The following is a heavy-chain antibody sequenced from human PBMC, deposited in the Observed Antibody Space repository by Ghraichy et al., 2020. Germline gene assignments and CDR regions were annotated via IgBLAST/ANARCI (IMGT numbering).Heavy chain of an antibody. V-gene: IGHV2-5*02. D-gene: IGHD5-24*01. J-gene: IGHJ4*02. CDR2: IYWDDDK. CDR3: AYRFRADHYDY. Sequence: SGPTLVKPTETLTLSCSFSGFSLSTSGVGVGWIRQPPGEALEWLAVIYWDDDKRYRPSLKSRVTLTKDISKNQVVLTMTNMNPVDTGTYYCAYRFRADHYDYWGQGTLVTVSS. CDR1: GFSLSTSGVG.